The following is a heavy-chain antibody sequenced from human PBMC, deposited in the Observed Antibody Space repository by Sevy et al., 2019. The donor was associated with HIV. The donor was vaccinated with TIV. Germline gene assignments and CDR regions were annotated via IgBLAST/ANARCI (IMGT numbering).Heavy chain of an antibody. D-gene: IGHD3-22*01. Sequence: GGSLRLSCAASGFTFSSYWMSWVRQAPGKGLEWVANIKQDGSEKYYVDSVKGRFTISRDNAKNSLYLQMNSLRAEDTAVYYCARPYYYDSIGLIDYWGQGTLVTVSS. CDR2: IKQDGSEK. J-gene: IGHJ4*02. V-gene: IGHV3-7*01. CDR3: ARPYYYDSIGLIDY. CDR1: GFTFSSYW.